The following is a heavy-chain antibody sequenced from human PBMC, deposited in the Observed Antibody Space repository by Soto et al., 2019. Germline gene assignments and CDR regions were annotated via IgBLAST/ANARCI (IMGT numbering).Heavy chain of an antibody. J-gene: IGHJ6*02. CDR1: GGSISNSKW. Sequence: SETLSLTCAVSGGSISNSKWWTWVRQTPGKGLEWIGKIDHNGITNYNPSLESRVTILKDNSKNQLSLKLSSVTGADSAVYYCVRLNRDYYYYGMDVWGQGATVTVSS. CDR2: IDHNGIT. CDR3: VRLNRDYYYYGMDV. V-gene: IGHV4-4*02.